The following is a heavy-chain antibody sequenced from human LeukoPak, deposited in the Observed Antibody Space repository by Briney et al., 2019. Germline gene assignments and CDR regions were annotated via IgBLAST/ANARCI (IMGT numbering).Heavy chain of an antibody. J-gene: IGHJ4*02. CDR1: GFTFSRCS. D-gene: IGHD2-8*01. Sequence: GGSLRLSCAASGFTFSRCSMNWVRQAPGKGLEWVSSMTSDSRFIYYADSVKGRFTISRDNAKSSLFLQMNDLRAEDTAVYYCAKGGRGNGEVYWGQGTLVTVSS. CDR2: MTSDSRFI. V-gene: IGHV3-21*01. CDR3: AKGGRGNGEVY.